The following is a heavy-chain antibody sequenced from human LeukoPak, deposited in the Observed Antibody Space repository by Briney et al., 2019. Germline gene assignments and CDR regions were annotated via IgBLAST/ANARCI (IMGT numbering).Heavy chain of an antibody. Sequence: GGSLRLSCAASGFTFSTYAMTWVRQAPGKGLEWVSGISGSGGSTYYADSVKGRFTISRDNSKNTLYLQMNSLRAEDTAVYYCAKTPRDFGYDYFDYGGREPRVPFPS. CDR1: GFTFSTYA. CDR3: AKTPRDFGYDYFDY. J-gene: IGHJ4*02. CDR2: ISGSGGST. D-gene: IGHD5-12*01. V-gene: IGHV3-23*01.